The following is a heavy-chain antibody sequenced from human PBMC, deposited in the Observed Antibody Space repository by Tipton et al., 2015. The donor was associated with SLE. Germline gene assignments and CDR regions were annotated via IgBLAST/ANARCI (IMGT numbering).Heavy chain of an antibody. Sequence: TLSLTCAVYGGSFSGYHWTWIRQPPGKGLEWIGEVYHSGRTDSNPSLKSRVTISVDTSKNQFSLKLSSVTAADTAVYYCARALCGGDCLEAGFDYWGQGTLVTVSS. CDR3: ARALCGGDCLEAGFDY. J-gene: IGHJ4*02. CDR1: GGSFSGYH. CDR2: VYHSGRT. D-gene: IGHD2-21*01. V-gene: IGHV4-34*01.